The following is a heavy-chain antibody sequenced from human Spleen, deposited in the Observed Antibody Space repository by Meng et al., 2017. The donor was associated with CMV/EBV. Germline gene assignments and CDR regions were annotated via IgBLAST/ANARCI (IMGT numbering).Heavy chain of an antibody. CDR1: GFTFSSYA. J-gene: IGHJ6*02. D-gene: IGHD3-3*01. V-gene: IGHV3-30-3*01. CDR2: ISYDGSNK. CDR3: ARDRASDFWSGYYNYYYGMDV. Sequence: GESLKISCAASGFTFSSYAMHWVRQAPGKGLEWVAVISYDGSNKYYADSVKGRFTISRDNSKNTLYLQMNSLRAEDTAVYYCARDRASDFWSGYYNYYYGMDVWGQGTTVTVSS.